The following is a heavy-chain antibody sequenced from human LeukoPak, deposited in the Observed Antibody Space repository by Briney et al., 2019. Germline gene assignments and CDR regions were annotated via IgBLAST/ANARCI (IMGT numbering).Heavy chain of an antibody. CDR3: ARHRGSGSPYFDY. CDR1: GYSINNYY. Sequence: PSETLSLTCTVSGYSINNYYWSWIRQSPGKGLEWIGYIYYSGSTKYNPSLKSRVTISVDTSKNQFSLKLSSVTAADTAVYYCARHRGSGSPYFDYWGQGTLVTVSS. D-gene: IGHD3-10*01. J-gene: IGHJ4*02. V-gene: IGHV4-59*08. CDR2: IYYSGST.